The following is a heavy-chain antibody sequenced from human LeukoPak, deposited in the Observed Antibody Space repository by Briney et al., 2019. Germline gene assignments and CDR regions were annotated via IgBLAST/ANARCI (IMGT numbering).Heavy chain of an antibody. J-gene: IGHJ4*02. Sequence: SETLSLTCTVSGGSISSSSYYWGWIRQPPGKGLEWIGSIYYSGSTYYNPSLKSRVTISVDTSRNQFSLKLSSVTAADTAVYYCARGVLRYFDWLPHFDYWGQGTLVTVSS. D-gene: IGHD3-9*01. CDR2: IYYSGST. CDR3: ARGVLRYFDWLPHFDY. CDR1: GGSISSSSYY. V-gene: IGHV4-39*07.